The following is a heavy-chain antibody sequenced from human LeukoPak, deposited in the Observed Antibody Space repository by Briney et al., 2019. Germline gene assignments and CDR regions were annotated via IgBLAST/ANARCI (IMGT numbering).Heavy chain of an antibody. CDR1: GYTFTSYY. V-gene: IGHV1-8*01. CDR2: MNPNSGNT. Sequence: ASVKVSCKASGYTFTSYYINWVRQATGQGPEWMGWMNPNSGNTGYAQKFQGRATMTRNTSISTAYMELSSLRSEYTAVYYCARGSQDSSGYSFDYWGQGTLVTVSS. J-gene: IGHJ4*02. D-gene: IGHD3-22*01. CDR3: ARGSQDSSGYSFDY.